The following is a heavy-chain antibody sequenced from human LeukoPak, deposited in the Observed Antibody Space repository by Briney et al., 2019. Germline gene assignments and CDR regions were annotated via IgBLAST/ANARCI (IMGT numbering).Heavy chain of an antibody. D-gene: IGHD2-21*02. CDR1: GFTFSSYG. CDR2: IWYDGSNK. CDR3: ARDWGGRLVLVYYFDY. V-gene: IGHV3-33*01. J-gene: IGHJ4*02. Sequence: GGSLRLSCAASGFTFSSYGMHWVRQAPGKGLEWVAAIWYDGSNKNYADSVKGRFTISRDTSKKTLYLQMNSLRAEDTAVYYCARDWGGRLVLVYYFDYWGQGTLVTVSS.